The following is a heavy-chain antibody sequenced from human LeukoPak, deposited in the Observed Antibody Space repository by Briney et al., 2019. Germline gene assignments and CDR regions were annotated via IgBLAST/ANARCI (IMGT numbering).Heavy chain of an antibody. CDR3: ARGVGYCSGGRCYFDY. V-gene: IGHV4-31*03. CDR2: IYSTGST. D-gene: IGHD2-15*01. Sequence: SETLSLTCTVSGGSISSGGYYWSWIRQLPGKGLEWIGYIYSTGSTFYKPSLKSRVIMTVDTSKKQFSLKLSSVTAADTAVYYCARGVGYCSGGRCYFDYWGQGTLVSVSS. J-gene: IGHJ4*02. CDR1: GGSISSGGYY.